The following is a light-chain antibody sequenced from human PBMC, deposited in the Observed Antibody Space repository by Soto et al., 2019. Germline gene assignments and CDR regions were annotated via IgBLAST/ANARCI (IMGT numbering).Light chain of an antibody. CDR3: QQRNFRPEIT. CDR2: DAS. J-gene: IGKJ4*01. CDR1: QSVSNY. Sequence: EIVLTQSPATLSLSPGERATLSCRASQSVSNYLAWYQQKPCQAPRLLIFDASNRATGIPPRFSGSGSGTDFSLTISSLEPEDSAIYYCQQRNFRPEITFGGGTKVEI. V-gene: IGKV3-11*01.